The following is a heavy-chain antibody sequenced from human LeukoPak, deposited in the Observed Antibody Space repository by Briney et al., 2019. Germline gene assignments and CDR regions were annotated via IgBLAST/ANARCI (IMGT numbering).Heavy chain of an antibody. J-gene: IGHJ4*02. D-gene: IGHD3-10*01. CDR3: AKDATPKTYYYGSASD. V-gene: IGHV3-74*01. Sequence: PGGSLRLSCAASGLTFNKSWMHWVRQGPGKGLEWVSRINNDGSGTSYAGSVKGRFTISRDNSKNTLYLQMNSLRAEDTAVYYCAKDATPKTYYYGSASDWGQGTLVTVSS. CDR2: INNDGSGT. CDR1: GLTFNKSW.